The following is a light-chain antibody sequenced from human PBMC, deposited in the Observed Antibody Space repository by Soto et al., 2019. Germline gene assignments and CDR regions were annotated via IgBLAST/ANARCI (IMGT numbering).Light chain of an antibody. V-gene: IGLV1-44*01. CDR3: ATWDDSLNGVV. J-gene: IGLJ2*01. CDR1: NSNIGSHA. Sequence: QSVLTQPLSASGTPGQRVTISCSGGNSNIGSHALHWYRQLPGTAPKLLVFSDNQRPSGVPDRFSGSKSGTSGSLAISGLQSDDEADYYCATWDDSLNGVVFGGGTKLTVL. CDR2: SDN.